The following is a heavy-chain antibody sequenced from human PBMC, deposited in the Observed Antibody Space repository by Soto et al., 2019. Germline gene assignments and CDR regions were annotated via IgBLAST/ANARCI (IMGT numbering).Heavy chain of an antibody. CDR3: ARDSDDIVVVVAANPYYYYYMDV. V-gene: IGHV1-18*01. CDR1: GYTFTSYG. D-gene: IGHD2-15*01. J-gene: IGHJ6*03. CDR2: ISAYNGNT. Sequence: VKVSCKASGYTFTSYGISWVRQAPGQGLEWMGWISAYNGNTNYAQKLQGRVTMTTDTSTSTAYMELRSLRSDDTAVYYCARDSDDIVVVVAANPYYYYYMDVWGKGTTVTVSS.